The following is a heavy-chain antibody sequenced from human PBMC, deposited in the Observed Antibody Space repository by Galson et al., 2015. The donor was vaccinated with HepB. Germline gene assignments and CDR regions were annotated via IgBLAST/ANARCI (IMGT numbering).Heavy chain of an antibody. J-gene: IGHJ4*02. CDR2: IDPTESDT. CDR1: GYSFTSYW. V-gene: IGHV5-10-1*01. D-gene: IGHD5-12*01. Sequence: QSGAEVKKPGESLRISCKASGYSFTSYWISWVRQMPGKGLEWMGRIDPTESDTDYSPSFQGHVTISADKSISTAYLQWSSVKASDTAMYYCARHWGYSGYETFDGWGQGTLLTASS. CDR3: ARHWGYSGYETFDG.